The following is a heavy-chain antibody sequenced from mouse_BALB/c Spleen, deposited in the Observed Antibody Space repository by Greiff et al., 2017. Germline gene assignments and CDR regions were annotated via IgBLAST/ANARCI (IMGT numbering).Heavy chain of an antibody. D-gene: IGHD2-4*01. J-gene: IGHJ3*01. CDR2: ISYDGSN. V-gene: IGHV3-6*02. CDR3: ASLYDYDTWFAY. Sequence: VQLKESGPGLVKPSQSLSLTCSVTGYSITSGYYWTWIRQFPGNKLEWMGYISYDGSNNYNPSLKNRISITRDTSKNQFFLKLNSVTTEDTATYYGASLYDYDTWFAYWGQGTLVTVSA. CDR1: GYSITSGYY.